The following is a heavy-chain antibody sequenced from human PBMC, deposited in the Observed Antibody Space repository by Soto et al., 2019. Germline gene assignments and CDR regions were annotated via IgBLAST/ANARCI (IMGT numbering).Heavy chain of an antibody. V-gene: IGHV4-39*01. D-gene: IGHD3-9*01. CDR1: GGSISSSSYY. Sequence: SETLSLTCTVSGGSISSSSYYWGWIRQPPGKGLEWIGSIYYSGSTYYNPSLKSRVTISVDTSKNQFSLKLSSVTAADTAVYYCARHTWEDYDILTGYYFDYWGQGTLVTVSS. J-gene: IGHJ4*02. CDR2: IYYSGST. CDR3: ARHTWEDYDILTGYYFDY.